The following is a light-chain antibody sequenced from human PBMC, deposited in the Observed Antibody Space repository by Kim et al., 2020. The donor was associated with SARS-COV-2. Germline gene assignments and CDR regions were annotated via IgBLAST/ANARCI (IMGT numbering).Light chain of an antibody. J-gene: IGKJ2*03. V-gene: IGKV4-1*01. CDR2: WAS. CDR1: QTVLYNSNNKNY. CDR3: QQYYSTPPS. Sequence: DIVMTQSPDSLAVSLGERATLNCKSSQTVLYNSNNKNYLAWYQQKPGQAPKLLIYWASIRESGVSDRFSGSESEPDFTLTISSLQAADVAVYYCQQYYSTPPSFSQGTKLEI.